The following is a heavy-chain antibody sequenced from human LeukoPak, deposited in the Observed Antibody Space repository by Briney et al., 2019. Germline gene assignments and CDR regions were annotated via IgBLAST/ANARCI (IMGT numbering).Heavy chain of an antibody. D-gene: IGHD3-10*01. J-gene: IGHJ4*02. Sequence: ASVKVSCKASGYTFTGYYMHWVRQAPGQGLEWMGWINPNSGGTNYAQKFQGRVTMTRDASTSTAYMELSRLRSDDTAVYYCASTVRRRGSGSYRPFDYWGQGTLVTVSS. CDR1: GYTFTGYY. CDR2: INPNSGGT. V-gene: IGHV1-2*02. CDR3: ASTVRRRGSGSYRPFDY.